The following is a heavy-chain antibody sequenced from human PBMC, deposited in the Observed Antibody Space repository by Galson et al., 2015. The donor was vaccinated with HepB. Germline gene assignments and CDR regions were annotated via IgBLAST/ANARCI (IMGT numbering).Heavy chain of an antibody. D-gene: IGHD5-24*01. Sequence: SLRLSCAASGFAFSSYGMHWVRQAPGKGLEWVAVISYDGSNKYYADSVKGRFTISRDNSKNTLYLQMNSLRAEDTAVYYCAKGPQMATIRYYFDYWGQGTLVTVSS. V-gene: IGHV3-30*18. CDR2: ISYDGSNK. J-gene: IGHJ4*02. CDR3: AKGPQMATIRYYFDY. CDR1: GFAFSSYG.